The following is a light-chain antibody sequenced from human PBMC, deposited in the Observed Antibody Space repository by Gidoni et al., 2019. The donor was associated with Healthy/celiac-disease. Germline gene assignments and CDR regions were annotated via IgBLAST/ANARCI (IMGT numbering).Light chain of an antibody. CDR1: QSVSSY. CDR2: DAS. CDR3: QHRGT. Sequence: EIVLTQSPATLSLSPGERATLSCRATQSVSSYLAWYQHKPGQAPRLLIYDASNRATGIPARFSGSGSGTDFTLTIGTLEPEDFAVYYCQHRGTFXQXTKVEIK. J-gene: IGKJ1*01. V-gene: IGKV3-11*01.